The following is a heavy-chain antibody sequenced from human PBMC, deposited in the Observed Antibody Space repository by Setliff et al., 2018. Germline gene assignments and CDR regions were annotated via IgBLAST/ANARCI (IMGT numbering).Heavy chain of an antibody. D-gene: IGHD4-17*01. Sequence: ASVKVSCKTSGYTFRSYGVSWVRQAPGQGLEWMGWISTYSGAIKNVPKFRDRVTMTTDTSTSTAYMELRSLRSDDTAVYYCVRDAGWQYDDYAGVYFPHWGQGTLVTVSS. J-gene: IGHJ1*01. CDR2: ISTYSGAI. CDR1: GYTFRSYG. CDR3: VRDAGWQYDDYAGVYFPH. V-gene: IGHV1-18*01.